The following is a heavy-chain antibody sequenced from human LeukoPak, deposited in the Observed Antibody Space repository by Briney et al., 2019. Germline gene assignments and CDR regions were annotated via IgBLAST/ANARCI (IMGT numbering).Heavy chain of an antibody. Sequence: SETLSLICTVSGGSVSSGSYYWSWIRQPPGKGLEWIGYIYYSGSTNYNPSLKSRVTITVDTSKNQFSLKLSSVTAADTAVYYCAGYYSSGLVFDYWGQGTLVTVSS. D-gene: IGHD6-19*01. J-gene: IGHJ4*02. CDR3: AGYYSSGLVFDY. CDR2: IYYSGST. V-gene: IGHV4-61*01. CDR1: GGSVSSGSYY.